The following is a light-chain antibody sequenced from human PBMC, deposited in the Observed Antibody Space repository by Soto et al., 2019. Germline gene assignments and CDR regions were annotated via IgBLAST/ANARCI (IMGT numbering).Light chain of an antibody. V-gene: IGKV3-11*01. CDR1: QSVSSY. CDR2: DAS. Sequence: EIVLTQSPATLSLSPGERATLSCRASQSVSSYLAWYQRKPGQAPRLLIYDASNRATGIPARFSGSGSGTDFTLTISSLEPEDFAVYYCQQRSNWLTFGQGTKVDIK. CDR3: QQRSNWLT. J-gene: IGKJ1*01.